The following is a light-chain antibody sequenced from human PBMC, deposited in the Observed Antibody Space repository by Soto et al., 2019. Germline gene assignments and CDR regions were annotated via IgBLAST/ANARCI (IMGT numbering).Light chain of an antibody. CDR2: AAS. CDR1: QSIINF. V-gene: IGKV1-39*01. Sequence: DIQVTQSPSSLSASVGGRVTITCRSSQSIINFLNWYQHKPGKAPNLLIFAASTLQSGVPSRFSGSGSGTDFTLTITSLQPEDFATYYCHQTYIAPWAFGQGTRWIS. CDR3: HQTYIAPWA. J-gene: IGKJ1*01.